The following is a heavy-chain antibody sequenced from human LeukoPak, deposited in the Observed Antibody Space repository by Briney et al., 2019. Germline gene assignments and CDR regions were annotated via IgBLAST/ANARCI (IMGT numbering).Heavy chain of an antibody. CDR2: ISGSGAGT. CDR3: AKDPEMTTVTPSFFDY. Sequence: PGGSLRLSCAASGFTFSSYALSWVRQAPGKGLEWGSAISGSGAGTYYADSVQGRFTISRDNSKNTLYLQMNSLRAEDTAVYYCAKDPEMTTVTPSFFDYWGQGTLVTVSS. D-gene: IGHD4-17*01. J-gene: IGHJ4*02. CDR1: GFTFSSYA. V-gene: IGHV3-23*01.